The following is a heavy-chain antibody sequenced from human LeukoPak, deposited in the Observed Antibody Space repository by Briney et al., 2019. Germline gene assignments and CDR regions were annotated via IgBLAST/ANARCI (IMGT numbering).Heavy chain of an antibody. V-gene: IGHV5-51*01. D-gene: IGHD4-17*01. Sequence: GESLKISCQGSGYSFTSYWIGWVRQMPGKGLEWMGIIYPGDSDTRYSPSFQGQVTISADKSISTAYLQWSSLKASDTAMYYCARALMTTVTQGYAFDIWGQGTMVTVSS. J-gene: IGHJ3*02. CDR1: GYSFTSYW. CDR3: ARALMTTVTQGYAFDI. CDR2: IYPGDSDT.